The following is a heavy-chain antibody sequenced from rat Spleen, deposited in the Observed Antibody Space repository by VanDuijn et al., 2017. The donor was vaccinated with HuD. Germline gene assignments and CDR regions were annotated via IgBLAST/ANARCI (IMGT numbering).Heavy chain of an antibody. CDR1: GFTFSDYA. CDR2: ISIDGDNT. CDR3: ARHGGLRNWFAY. V-gene: IGHV5S13*01. D-gene: IGHD1-11*01. Sequence: EVQLVESGGGLVQPGNSLKLSCAASGFTFSDYAMAWVRQSPEKGLEWVATISIDGDNTYYRDSVKGRFTISRDNAKNTQYLQMDSLRSEDTATYYCARHGGLRNWFAYWGQGTLVTVSS. J-gene: IGHJ3*01.